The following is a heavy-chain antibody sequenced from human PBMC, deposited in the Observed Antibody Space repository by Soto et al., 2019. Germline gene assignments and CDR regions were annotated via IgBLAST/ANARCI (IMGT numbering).Heavy chain of an antibody. CDR1: GFTFSNYA. CDR3: AKACFVWSSEQPYYFDY. CDR2: IRGSGGRS. D-gene: IGHD3-16*01. Sequence: EVQLLDSGGGLVQPGGSLRLSCAASGFTFSNYAMTWVRQGPGKGLEWVSGIRGSGGRSYYADSVKGRFTISRDNTKSTLYLQMNSLRAEDTAVYYCAKACFVWSSEQPYYFDYWGQGTLVTVSS. J-gene: IGHJ4*02. V-gene: IGHV3-23*01.